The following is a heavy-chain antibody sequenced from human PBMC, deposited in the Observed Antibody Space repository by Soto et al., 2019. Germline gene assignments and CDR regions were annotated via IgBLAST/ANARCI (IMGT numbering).Heavy chain of an antibody. J-gene: IGHJ6*04. CDR1: GFTFSSYA. Sequence: LRLAWAASGFTFSSYAMSWVRQAPGKGLEWVSAIRGSGGSTYYADSVKGRFTISRDNSKNTLYLQMNSLRAEDTAVYYCAKDFPTLTILYYYYGTDVRGKGTTVPVSP. CDR3: AKDFPTLTILYYYYGTDV. D-gene: IGHD4-17*01. V-gene: IGHV3-23*01. CDR2: IRGSGGST.